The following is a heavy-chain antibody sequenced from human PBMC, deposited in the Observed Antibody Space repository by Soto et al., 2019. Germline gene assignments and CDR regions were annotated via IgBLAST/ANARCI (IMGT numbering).Heavy chain of an antibody. D-gene: IGHD4-17*01. Sequence: QVQLVQSGAEVKKPGASVKVSCKASGYTFTSYGTSWVRQAPGQGLEWMGWISAYNGNTNYAQKLQGRVTMTTDTSTSTAYMELRSLRSDDTAVYYCARVTYGEHAHLNWFDPWGQGTLVTVSS. CDR1: GYTFTSYG. J-gene: IGHJ5*02. CDR3: ARVTYGEHAHLNWFDP. V-gene: IGHV1-18*04. CDR2: ISAYNGNT.